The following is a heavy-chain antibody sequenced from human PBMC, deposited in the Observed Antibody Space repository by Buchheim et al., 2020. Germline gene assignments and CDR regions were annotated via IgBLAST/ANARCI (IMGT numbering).Heavy chain of an antibody. D-gene: IGHD6-13*01. Sequence: QVQLVQSGAEVKKPGASVKVSCKASGYTFTSYDINWVRQATGQGLEWMGWMNPNSGNTGYAQKFQGRVTMTRDASTSTVYMELSSLRSEDTAVYYCARITDYSNSEHFDYWGQGTL. CDR2: MNPNSGNT. CDR3: ARITDYSNSEHFDY. J-gene: IGHJ4*02. V-gene: IGHV1-8*01. CDR1: GYTFTSYD.